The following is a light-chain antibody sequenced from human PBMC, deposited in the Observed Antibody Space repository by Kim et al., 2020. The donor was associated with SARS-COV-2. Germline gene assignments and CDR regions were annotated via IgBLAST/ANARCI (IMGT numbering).Light chain of an antibody. V-gene: IGLV3-1*01. CDR1: RLGKKF. J-gene: IGLJ2*01. Sequence: VSVAPGQTASIPCSGYRLGKKFASWYQQRPGQSPILVIYQDTQRAPGIPERFSGSNSGDTATLTIAGTQAMDEAHYYCQTWGTSVVFGGGTKVTVL. CDR2: QDT. CDR3: QTWGTSVV.